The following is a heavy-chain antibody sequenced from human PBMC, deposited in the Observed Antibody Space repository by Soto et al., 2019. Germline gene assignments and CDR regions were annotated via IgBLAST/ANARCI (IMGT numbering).Heavy chain of an antibody. CDR2: IKQDGSEK. D-gene: IGHD1-1*01. J-gene: IGHJ6*03. V-gene: IGHV3-7*01. CDR1: GFSFRDYW. CDR3: ARGKDGRRAGTYYFDMDV. Sequence: PGGSLRLSCAASGFSFRDYWVTWVRQAPGKGLDWVANIKQDGSEKYYLDSLKGRFTISRDNAKNSVYLLMNSLRAEDTAVYYWARGKDGRRAGTYYFDMDVWGKGTTVTVSS.